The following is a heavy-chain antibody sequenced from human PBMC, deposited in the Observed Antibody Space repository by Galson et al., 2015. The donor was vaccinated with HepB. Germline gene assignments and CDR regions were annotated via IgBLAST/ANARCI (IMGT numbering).Heavy chain of an antibody. CDR3: ARHESESKTYAADN. J-gene: IGHJ4*02. D-gene: IGHD2-2*01. CDR1: GDSVTSNSAV. Sequence: CAISGDSVTSNSAVWNWIRQSPSRGLEWLGRTYFRSKWHNDYGISVKSRISINADTSENQFSLHLRSVTPEDTAVYYCARHESESKTYAADNWGQGTLVTVSS. V-gene: IGHV6-1*01. CDR2: TYFRSKWHN.